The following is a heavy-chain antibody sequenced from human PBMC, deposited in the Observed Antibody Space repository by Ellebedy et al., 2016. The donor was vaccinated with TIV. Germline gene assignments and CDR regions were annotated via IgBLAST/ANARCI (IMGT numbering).Heavy chain of an antibody. D-gene: IGHD1-26*01. J-gene: IGHJ6*02. Sequence: GESLKISCAASGFTFSSYDMHWVRQATGKGLEWVSAIGTAGDTYYPGSVKGRFTISRENAKNSLYLQMNSLRAEDTALYYCAKDIRGGSYSGMDVWGQGTTVTVSS. CDR3: AKDIRGGSYSGMDV. CDR2: IGTAGDT. CDR1: GFTFSSYD. V-gene: IGHV3-13*01.